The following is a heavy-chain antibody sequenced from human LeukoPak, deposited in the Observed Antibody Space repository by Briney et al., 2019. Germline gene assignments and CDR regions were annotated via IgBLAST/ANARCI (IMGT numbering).Heavy chain of an antibody. V-gene: IGHV3-21*01. D-gene: IGHD3-10*01. CDR3: ARDLYGSGSYYNYY. CDR1: GFTFSSYS. Sequence: PGGSLRRSCAASGFTFSSYSMNWVRQAPGKGLEWVSSISSSSSYIYYADSVKGRFTISRDNAKNSLYLQMNSLRAEDTAVYYCARDLYGSGSYYNYYWGQGTLVTVSS. J-gene: IGHJ4*02. CDR2: ISSSSSYI.